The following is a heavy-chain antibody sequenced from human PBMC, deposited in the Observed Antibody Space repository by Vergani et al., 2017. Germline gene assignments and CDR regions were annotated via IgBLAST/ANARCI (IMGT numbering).Heavy chain of an antibody. D-gene: IGHD3-9*01. CDR2: INHSGST. CDR3: ARGDILTGSPGSMDV. CDR1: GGSFSGYY. V-gene: IGHV4-34*01. J-gene: IGHJ6*02. Sequence: QVQLQQWGAGLLKPSETLSLTCAVYGGSFSGYYWSWIRQPPGKGLEWIGEINHSGSTYYNPSLKSRVTISVDTSKNQFSLKLSSVTAADTAVYYCARGDILTGSPGSMDVWGQGTTVTVSS.